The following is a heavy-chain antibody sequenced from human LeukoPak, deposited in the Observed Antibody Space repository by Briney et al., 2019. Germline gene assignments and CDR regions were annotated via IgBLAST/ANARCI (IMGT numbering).Heavy chain of an antibody. J-gene: IGHJ6*03. CDR2: MNPNSGNT. D-gene: IGHD5-24*01. V-gene: IGHV1-8*01. CDR3: ARGVEPYYYYYMDV. CDR1: GYTFTSYD. Sequence: GASVKVSCKASGYTFTSYDINWVRQGTGQGLEWMGWMNPNSGNTGYAQKFQGRVTMTRNTSISTAYMELSSLRSEDTAVYYCARGVEPYYYYYMDVWGKGTTVTVSS.